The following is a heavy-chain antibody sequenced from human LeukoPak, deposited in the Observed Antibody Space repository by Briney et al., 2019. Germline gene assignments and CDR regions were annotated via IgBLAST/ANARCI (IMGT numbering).Heavy chain of an antibody. CDR3: SREEKVGELLADF. J-gene: IGHJ4*02. V-gene: IGHV4-34*01. CDR1: GGSFSDYY. CDR2: INRRGST. Sequence: SETLSLTCAVYGGSFSDYYWAWFRQPPGKGSEWIAAINRRGSTDYNPSLKSRVTISVDTSKKQFSLKLSSVTAADTAVYYCSREEKVGELLADFWGQGTLVTVSS. D-gene: IGHD1-26*01.